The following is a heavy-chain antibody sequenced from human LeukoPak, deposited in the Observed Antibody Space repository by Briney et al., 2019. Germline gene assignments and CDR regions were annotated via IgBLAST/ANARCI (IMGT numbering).Heavy chain of an antibody. Sequence: GGALRLSCAASGFTFTTYSMNWVRQAPGKGLEWVSSITSSSASMYYADSVKSRFTISSDNATNSLYLQRNSLGADDTAVYDCSRTYYDILTAYNPYFDYWGQGTLVTVSS. CDR3: SRTYYDILTAYNPYFDY. CDR2: ITSSSASM. D-gene: IGHD3-9*01. CDR1: GFTFTTYS. J-gene: IGHJ4*02. V-gene: IGHV3-21*01.